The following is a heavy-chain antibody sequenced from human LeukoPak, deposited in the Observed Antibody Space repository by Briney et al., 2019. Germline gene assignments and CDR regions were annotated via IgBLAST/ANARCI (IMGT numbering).Heavy chain of an antibody. CDR3: ARGLTYDYDSSGFPPDWFDP. J-gene: IGHJ5*02. CDR2: IYYSGST. V-gene: IGHV4-31*03. Sequence: SETLSLTCTVSGGSISSGGYYWSWIRQHPGKGLEWIGYIYYSGSTYYNPSLKSRVTISVDTSKNQFSLKLSSVTAADTAVYYCARGLTYDYDSSGFPPDWFDPWGQGTLVTFSS. CDR1: GGSISSGGYY. D-gene: IGHD3-22*01.